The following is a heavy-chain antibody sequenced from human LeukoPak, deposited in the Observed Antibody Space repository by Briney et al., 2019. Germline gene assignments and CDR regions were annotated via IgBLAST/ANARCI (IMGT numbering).Heavy chain of an antibody. Sequence: GGSLRLSCAASGFTFSSYSMNWVRQAPGKGLEWVSSISSSSSYIYYADSVKGRFTISRDNAKNSLYLQMNSLRAEDTAVYYCARDGIEEWLQHMPYYYYMDVWGKGTTVTVSS. CDR3: ARDGIEEWLQHMPYYYYMDV. V-gene: IGHV3-21*01. D-gene: IGHD3-3*01. CDR2: ISSSSSYI. J-gene: IGHJ6*03. CDR1: GFTFSSYS.